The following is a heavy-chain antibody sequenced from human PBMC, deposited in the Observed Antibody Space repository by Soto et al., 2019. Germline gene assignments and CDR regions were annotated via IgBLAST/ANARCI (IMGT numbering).Heavy chain of an antibody. V-gene: IGHV3-33*01. D-gene: IGHD3-16*01. CDR3: ARDRSGFGGVFSY. J-gene: IGHJ4*02. CDR1: GFTFSSYG. CDR2: IWYDGSNK. Sequence: GGSLRLSCAASGFTFSSYGMHWVRQAPGKGLEWVAVIWYDGSNKYYADSVKGRFTISRDNSKNTLYLQMNSLRAEDTAVYYCARDRSGFGGVFSYWGQGTLVTVS.